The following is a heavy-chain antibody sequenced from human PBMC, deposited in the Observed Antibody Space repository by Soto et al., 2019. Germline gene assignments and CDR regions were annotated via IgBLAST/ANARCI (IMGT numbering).Heavy chain of an antibody. J-gene: IGHJ4*02. V-gene: IGHV1-3*01. CDR3: ARVLLRTELLRFLEWLPPYYFDY. D-gene: IGHD3-3*01. CDR1: GYTFTSYA. CDR2: INAGNGNT. Sequence: QVPLVQSGAEVKKPGASVKVSCKASGYTFTSYAMHWVRQAPGQRLEWMGWINAGNGNTKYSQKFQGRVTITRDTSASTAYMELSSLRSEDTAVYYCARVLLRTELLRFLEWLPPYYFDYWGQGTLVTVSS.